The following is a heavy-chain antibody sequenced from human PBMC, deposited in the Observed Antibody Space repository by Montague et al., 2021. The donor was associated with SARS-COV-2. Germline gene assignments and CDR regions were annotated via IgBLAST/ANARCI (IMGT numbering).Heavy chain of an antibody. CDR1: GFTFSSHW. Sequence: SLRLSCAASGFTFSSHWMHWVRQLPGKGLLWVSRINTDGTITNYADSVKGRFTISRDNAKNSIYLQMNSLRVEDTAVYYCATDRTVAPGYGFDPWGQGTLVTVSS. CDR2: INTDGTIT. D-gene: IGHD3-9*01. J-gene: IGHJ5*02. CDR3: ATDRTVAPGYGFDP. V-gene: IGHV3-74*01.